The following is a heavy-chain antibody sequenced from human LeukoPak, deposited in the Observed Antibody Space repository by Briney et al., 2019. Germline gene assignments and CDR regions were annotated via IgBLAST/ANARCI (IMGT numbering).Heavy chain of an antibody. Sequence: GGSLRLSCAASGFTFGIYAMSWVRQAPGKGLEWVSGISGSASTYYADSVKGRFTISRDNSKNTLYLQMSSLRAEDTAVYYCAREGGGGLEQLERHNWFDPWGQGTLVTVSS. CDR1: GFTFGIYA. D-gene: IGHD1-1*01. V-gene: IGHV3-23*01. CDR2: ISGSAST. J-gene: IGHJ5*02. CDR3: AREGGGGLEQLERHNWFDP.